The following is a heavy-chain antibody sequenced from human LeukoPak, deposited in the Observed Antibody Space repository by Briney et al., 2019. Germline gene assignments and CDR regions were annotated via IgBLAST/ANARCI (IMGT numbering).Heavy chain of an antibody. CDR1: GYTLSELS. D-gene: IGHD3-9*01. J-gene: IGHJ4*02. Sequence: ASVKVSCKVSGYTLSELSMHWVRQTPGKGLEWMGGFNPEDGDTIYAQSFQGRLTMTEDTSTDTAYMELSSLRSEDTAVYYCATDFGYFDWLLTDSWGQGTLVTVSS. CDR3: ATDFGYFDWLLTDS. CDR2: FNPEDGDT. V-gene: IGHV1-24*01.